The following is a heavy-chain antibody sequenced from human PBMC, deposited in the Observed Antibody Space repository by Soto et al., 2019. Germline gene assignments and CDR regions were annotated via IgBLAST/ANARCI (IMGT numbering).Heavy chain of an antibody. CDR3: TTDTGQEYYDCSYGKDV. J-gene: IGHJ6*02. Sequence: EVQLVESGGGLVKPGGSLRLSCAASGFTFSNAWRNRVRHAPGKGLEWVGRIKSKTDGGTTDYATPVKGRFTISRDDSKNTLYLQMNSLKTEDTAVYYCTTDTGQEYYDCSYGKDVWGQGTTVTVSS. CDR2: IKSKTDGGTT. CDR1: GFTFSNAW. D-gene: IGHD3-22*01. V-gene: IGHV3-15*07.